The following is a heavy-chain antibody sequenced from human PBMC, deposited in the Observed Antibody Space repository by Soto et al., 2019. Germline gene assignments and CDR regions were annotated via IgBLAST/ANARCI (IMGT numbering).Heavy chain of an antibody. CDR3: ARGGGSSYGYVAF. CDR2: LNPSGGSA. D-gene: IGHD5-18*01. J-gene: IGHJ4*02. CDR1: GYTFSNYY. Sequence: QVQLVQSGAEVKKPGASVKVSCKASGYTFSNYYLHWVRQAPGQGLEWMGILNPSGGSARYAQKFQGRVTMTRDTSTTTAYMELSSLSSEDTAVYYCARGGGSSYGYVAFWGQGTLVTVST. V-gene: IGHV1-46*01.